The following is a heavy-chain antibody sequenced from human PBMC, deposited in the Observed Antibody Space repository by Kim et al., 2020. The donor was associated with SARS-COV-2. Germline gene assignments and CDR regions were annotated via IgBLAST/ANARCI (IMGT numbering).Heavy chain of an antibody. CDR2: IYSGGSRT. D-gene: IGHD3-22*01. V-gene: IGHV3-23*03. Sequence: GGSLRLSCAASGFTFNSHAMSWVRQAPGKGLEWVSIIYSGGSRTYYADSVKGRFTISRDDSKNMLYLQMNSLRAEDTAIYYCAKLAGGYYAPIDWWGQGTLVTVSS. CDR1: GFTFNSHA. CDR3: AKLAGGYYAPIDW. J-gene: IGHJ4*02.